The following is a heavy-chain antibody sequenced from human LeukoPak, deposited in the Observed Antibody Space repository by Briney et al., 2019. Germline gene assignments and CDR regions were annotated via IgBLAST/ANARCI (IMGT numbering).Heavy chain of an antibody. CDR2: IYYSGST. D-gene: IGHD2-2*01. CDR3: ARGGGIVVVPATTYYYYYMDV. J-gene: IGHJ6*03. V-gene: IGHV4-59*01. CDR1: GGSISSYY. Sequence: PSETLSLTCTVSGGSISSYYWSWIRQPPGKGLEWIGYIYYSGSTNYNPSLKSRVTISVDTSKNQFSLKLSSVTAADTAVYYCARGGGIVVVPATTYYYYYMDVWGKGTTVTVSS.